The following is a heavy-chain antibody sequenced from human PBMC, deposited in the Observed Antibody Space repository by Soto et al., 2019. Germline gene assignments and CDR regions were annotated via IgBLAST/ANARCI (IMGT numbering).Heavy chain of an antibody. Sequence: PSETLSLTCTVSGGSISSGGYYWSWIRQHPGKGLEWIGYIYYSGSTYYNPSLKSRVTISVDTSKNQFSLKLSSVTAADTAVYYCARGYRTYYDFWGNWFDPWGQGTLVTVSS. V-gene: IGHV4-31*03. D-gene: IGHD3-3*01. CDR3: ARGYRTYYDFWGNWFDP. J-gene: IGHJ5*02. CDR2: IYYSGST. CDR1: GGSISSGGYY.